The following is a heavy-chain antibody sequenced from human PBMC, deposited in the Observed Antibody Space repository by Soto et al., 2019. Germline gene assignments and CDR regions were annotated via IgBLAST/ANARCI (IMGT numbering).Heavy chain of an antibody. J-gene: IGHJ5*02. V-gene: IGHV4-30-4*01. D-gene: IGHD3-10*01. CDR3: ARTSAVRGGRSGWFDP. Sequence: PSETLSLTCTVSGGSISSGDYYWSWIRQPPGKGLEWIGYIYYSGSTYYNPSLKSRVTISVDTSKNQFSLKLSSVTAADTAVYYCARTSAVRGGRSGWFDPWGQVTLVPVSS. CDR2: IYYSGST. CDR1: GGSISSGDYY.